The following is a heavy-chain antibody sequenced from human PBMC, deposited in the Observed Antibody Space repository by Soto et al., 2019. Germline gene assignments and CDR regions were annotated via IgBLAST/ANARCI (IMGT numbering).Heavy chain of an antibody. CDR1: GFTFDDYG. Sequence: GGSLRLSCAASGFTFDDYGMSWVRQAPGKGLEWVSGINWNGGSTGYADSVKGRFTISRDNAKNSLYLQMNSLRAEDTALYHCARGPLIYYYYMDVWGKGTTVTVSS. V-gene: IGHV3-20*01. CDR3: ARGPLIYYYYMDV. CDR2: INWNGGST. J-gene: IGHJ6*03.